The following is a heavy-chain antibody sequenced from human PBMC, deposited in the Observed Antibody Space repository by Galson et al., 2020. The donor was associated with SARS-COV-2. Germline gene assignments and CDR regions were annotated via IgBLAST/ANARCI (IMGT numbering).Heavy chain of an antibody. J-gene: IGHJ4*02. CDR1: GFTFSSYA. CDR3: AKLDSYHILTGYFDY. D-gene: IGHD3-9*01. CDR2: ISGSGGST. V-gene: IGHV3-23*01. Sequence: LSLTCAASGFTFSSYAMSWVRQAPGKGLEWVSVISGSGGSTNYADSVKGRFTISRDNSKNTVYLQMNSLRAEDTAVYYCAKLDSYHILTGYFDYWGQGTLVTVSS.